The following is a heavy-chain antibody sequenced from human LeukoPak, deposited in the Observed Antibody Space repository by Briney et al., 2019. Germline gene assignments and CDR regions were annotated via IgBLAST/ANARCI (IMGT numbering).Heavy chain of an antibody. CDR3: AAQCNDDFCYKRDYMDV. Sequence: ASVKVSCKASGYTFTDYYMHWVRQAPGQGLEWMGRINPNSGGTNYAQKFQGRVTTTRDTSISTAYMELSRLRSDDTAVYYCAAQCNDDFCYKRDYMDVWGKGTMVIVSS. CDR2: INPNSGGT. J-gene: IGHJ6*03. V-gene: IGHV1-2*06. D-gene: IGHD2-2*02. CDR1: GYTFTDYY.